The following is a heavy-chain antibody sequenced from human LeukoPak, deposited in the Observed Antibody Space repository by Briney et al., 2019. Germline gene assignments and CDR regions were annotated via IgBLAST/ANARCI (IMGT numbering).Heavy chain of an antibody. CDR1: GFTFSHSW. CDR3: ARARTCGGSCYHFDY. V-gene: IGHV3-7*01. J-gene: IGHJ4*02. CDR2: IKLDGSDK. Sequence: PGGSLRLSCAASGFTSGFTFSHSWMSWVRQAPGKGLEWVAYIKLDGSDKYYVDSVKGRFTISRDNAKNSLYLQMNSLRAEDTAVYYCARARTCGGSCYHFDYWGQGTLVTVSS. D-gene: IGHD2-15*01.